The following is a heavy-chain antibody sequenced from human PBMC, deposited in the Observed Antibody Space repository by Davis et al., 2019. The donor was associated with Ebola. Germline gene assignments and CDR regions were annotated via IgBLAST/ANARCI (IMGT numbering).Heavy chain of an antibody. J-gene: IGHJ6*04. CDR2: INPNSGGT. V-gene: IGHV1-2*02. D-gene: IGHD6-19*01. Sequence: ASVKVSCKASRYSLPRYYMHWVRQAPGQGLEWMGIINPNSGGTNYAQKFQGRVTMTSDTSISTAYMELSRLRSDDTAVYYCARVSGGASFGMDVWGKGTTVTVSS. CDR1: RYSLPRYY. CDR3: ARVSGGASFGMDV.